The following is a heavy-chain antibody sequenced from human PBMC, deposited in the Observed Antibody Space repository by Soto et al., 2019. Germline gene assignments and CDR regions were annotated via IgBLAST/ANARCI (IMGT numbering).Heavy chain of an antibody. V-gene: IGHV3-23*01. CDR1: GFAFSSYA. J-gene: IGHJ4*02. Sequence: GGSLRLSCAASGFAFSSYAMSWVRQAPGKGLEWVSAISGSGGSTYYADSVKGRFTISRDNSKNTLYLQMNSLRAEDTAVYYCARDKATADRTFDYWGQGTLVTVSS. D-gene: IGHD6-19*01. CDR3: ARDKATADRTFDY. CDR2: ISGSGGST.